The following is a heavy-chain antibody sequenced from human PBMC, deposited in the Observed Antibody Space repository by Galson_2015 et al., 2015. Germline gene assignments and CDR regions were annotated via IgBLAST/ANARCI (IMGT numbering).Heavy chain of an antibody. Sequence: SLRLSCAASAFSLSSNAMSWVRQAPGKGLEWLSASGGSTYYADSVKGRFTISRDNSKNTLYLQMNSLRAEDTAVYYCAKARGAAAGGYYFDYWGQGTLVTVSS. D-gene: IGHD6-13*01. CDR3: AKARGAAAGGYYFDY. CDR1: AFSLSSNA. CDR2: SASGGST. V-gene: IGHV3-23*01. J-gene: IGHJ4*02.